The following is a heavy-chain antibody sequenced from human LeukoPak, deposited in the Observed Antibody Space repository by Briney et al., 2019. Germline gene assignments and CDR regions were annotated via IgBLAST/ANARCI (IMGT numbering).Heavy chain of an antibody. CDR1: GYSISSGDYY. CDR2: VDLGGTT. D-gene: IGHD2-2*01. Sequence: SETLSLTCNVSGYSISSGDYYWTWIRQPAGKGLEWIGRVDLGGTTSNKNSIISRVTVSVDPSKNQFSLSLTSVTAADTATYYCAREGAYCSGTDCFATTVDAWGPGALVTVSS. J-gene: IGHJ5*02. CDR3: AREGAYCSGTDCFATTVDA. V-gene: IGHV4-61*02.